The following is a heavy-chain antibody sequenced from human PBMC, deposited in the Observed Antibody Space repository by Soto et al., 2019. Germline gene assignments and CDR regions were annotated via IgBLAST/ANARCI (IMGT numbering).Heavy chain of an antibody. V-gene: IGHV3-23*01. CDR3: AKEEEGFDAFDI. CDR1: GFTFSSYA. CDR2: ISGSGGST. Sequence: ALRLSCAASGFTFSSYAMSWVRQAPGKGLEWVSAISGSGGSTYYADSVKGRFTISRDNSKNTLYLQMNSLRAEDTAVYYCAKEEEGFDAFDIWGQGTMVTVSS. J-gene: IGHJ3*02.